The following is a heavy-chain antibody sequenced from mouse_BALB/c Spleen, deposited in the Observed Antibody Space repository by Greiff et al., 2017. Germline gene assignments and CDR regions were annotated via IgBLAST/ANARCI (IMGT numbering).Heavy chain of an antibody. J-gene: IGHJ3*01. CDR1: GFSLTSYG. V-gene: IGHV2-9*02. CDR3: ARENYYGSSYPFAY. D-gene: IGHD1-1*01. CDR2: IWAGGST. Sequence: VMLVESGPGLVAPSQSLSITCTVSGFSLTSYGVHWVRQPPGKGLEWLGVIWAGGSTNYNSALMSRLSISKDNSKSQVFLKMNSLQTDDTAMYYCARENYYGSSYPFAYWGQGTLVTVSA.